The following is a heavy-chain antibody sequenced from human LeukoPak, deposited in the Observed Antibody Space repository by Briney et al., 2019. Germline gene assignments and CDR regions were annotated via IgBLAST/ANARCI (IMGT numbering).Heavy chain of an antibody. D-gene: IGHD6-19*01. CDR2: ISWNSGSI. V-gene: IGHV3-9*01. Sequence: GRFLRLSCAASGFTFDDYAMHWVRQAPGKGLEWVSGISWNSGSIGYADSVKGRFTISRDNAKNSLYLQMNSLRAEDTALYYCAKDRGSGSGWYDGDAFDIWGQGTMVTVSS. CDR1: GFTFDDYA. J-gene: IGHJ3*02. CDR3: AKDRGSGSGWYDGDAFDI.